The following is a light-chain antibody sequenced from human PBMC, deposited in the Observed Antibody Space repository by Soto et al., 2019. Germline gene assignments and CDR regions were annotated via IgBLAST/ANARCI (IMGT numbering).Light chain of an antibody. Sequence: EIVLTQSPATLSVSPGERATLFCRASQSVSTNVAWYRQKPGQPPRLLCYSAASNFAVLPARYSASGSVTEFTPTIDNLQPADFAFYYYQHYHNWPPTFGQGTRVEI. V-gene: IGKV3-15*01. CDR1: QSVSTN. J-gene: IGKJ1*01. CDR2: SAA. CDR3: QHYHNWPPT.